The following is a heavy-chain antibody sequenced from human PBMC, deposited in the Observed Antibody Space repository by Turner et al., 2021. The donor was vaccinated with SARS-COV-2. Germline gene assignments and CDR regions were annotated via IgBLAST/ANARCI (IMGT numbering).Heavy chain of an antibody. V-gene: IGHV3-33*01. D-gene: IGHD3-10*01. J-gene: IGHJ6*03. CDR1: GFTFSSYG. CDR2: IWYDGSNK. CDR3: ARARYGSGSFLGYYMDV. Sequence: QVQLVESGGGVVQPGRSLRLSCAASGFTFSSYGMPWVRQAPGKGLEWVAVIWYDGSNKYYADSVKGRFTISRDNSKNTLYLQMSSLRAEDTAVYYCARARYGSGSFLGYYMDVWGKGTTVTVSS.